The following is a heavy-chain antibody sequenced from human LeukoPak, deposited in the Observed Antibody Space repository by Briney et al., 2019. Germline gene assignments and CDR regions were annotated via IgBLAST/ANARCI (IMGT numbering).Heavy chain of an antibody. CDR3: ARQFYESRSPHAKYFQQ. Sequence: PSETLSLTCSVSGGSLSSSSYYWGWIRQAPGKGLEWIGNIYYSGSTYYSPSLKSRVTISLDTPKHQFSLKLNSVPAADTAVYYCARQFYESRSPHAKYFQQWGQGPLVTVSS. D-gene: IGHD3-22*01. V-gene: IGHV4-39*01. CDR1: GGSLSSSSYY. J-gene: IGHJ1*01. CDR2: IYYSGST.